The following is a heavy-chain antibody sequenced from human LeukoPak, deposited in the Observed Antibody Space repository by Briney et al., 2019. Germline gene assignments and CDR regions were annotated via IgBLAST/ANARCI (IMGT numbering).Heavy chain of an antibody. CDR1: GYSFTDYW. Sequence: GESLKISCKSSGYSFTDYWIGWVRQVSGKGLELMVIHYSGESDPIYSPSFQGQVTISADKSISTAYLQWSSLKASDTAIYYCARHRRRDGYNDRWFDPWGQGTLVTVSP. CDR3: ARHRRRDGYNDRWFDP. J-gene: IGHJ5*02. D-gene: IGHD5-24*01. V-gene: IGHV5-51*01. CDR2: HYSGESDP.